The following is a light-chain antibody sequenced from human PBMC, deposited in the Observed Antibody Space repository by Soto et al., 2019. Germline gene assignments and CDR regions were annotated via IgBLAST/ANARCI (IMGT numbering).Light chain of an antibody. CDR1: SSDVGGYNF. V-gene: IGLV2-14*03. CDR3: NSFTSSRTRV. CDR2: NVY. Sequence: QSVLTQPASVSGSPGQSITISCTGTSSDVGGYNFVSWYQQHPGKAPKLMLYNVYDRPSGISHRFSGSRSGNTASLTISGLQAEDEANYYCNSFTSSRTRVFGGGNKLTV. J-gene: IGLJ2*01.